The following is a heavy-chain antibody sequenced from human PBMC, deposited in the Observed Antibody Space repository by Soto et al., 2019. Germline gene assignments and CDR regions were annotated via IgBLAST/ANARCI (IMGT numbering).Heavy chain of an antibody. CDR1: GFTFTDHY. V-gene: IGHV3-11*01. D-gene: IGHD3-10*01. CDR2: INSGGSNI. CDR3: ERAIRGAN. Sequence: QVQLVESGGGLVKPGGSLRLSCTASGFTFTDHYITWIRQAPGKGLEWVSYINSGGSNIYYADSVRGRFTISRDNAKNSVYRQMSSLRAKDTAIYYYERAIRGANWGQGTLVIVSS. J-gene: IGHJ4*02.